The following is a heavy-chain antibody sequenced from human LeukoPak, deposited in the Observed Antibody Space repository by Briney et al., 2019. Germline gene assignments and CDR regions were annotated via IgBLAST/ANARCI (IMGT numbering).Heavy chain of an antibody. CDR1: GGSISSYY. D-gene: IGHD5-24*01. J-gene: IGHJ4*02. Sequence: PSETLSLTRTVSGGSISSYYWSWIRQPPGKGLEWIGYIYYSGSTYYNPSLKSLVTISVDTSKNQFSLKLSSVTAADTAVYYCASVWMATTYFDYWGQGTLVTVSS. V-gene: IGHV4-59*06. CDR2: IYYSGST. CDR3: ASVWMATTYFDY.